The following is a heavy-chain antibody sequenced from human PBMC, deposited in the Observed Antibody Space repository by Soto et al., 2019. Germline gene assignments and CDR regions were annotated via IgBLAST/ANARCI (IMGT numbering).Heavy chain of an antibody. D-gene: IGHD3-10*01. V-gene: IGHV3-23*01. CDR1: GFTFSNYA. Sequence: EVQLLESGGDLVQPGGSLRLSCEASGFTFSNYAMSWVRQAPGKGREWVTGISARGGTTYYVDSVKGRFTISRDNSQNTLYLQMNALRAEDRAVYYCAKDRGFGAGHGMDVWGQGTTVTVSS. J-gene: IGHJ6*02. CDR3: AKDRGFGAGHGMDV. CDR2: ISARGGTT.